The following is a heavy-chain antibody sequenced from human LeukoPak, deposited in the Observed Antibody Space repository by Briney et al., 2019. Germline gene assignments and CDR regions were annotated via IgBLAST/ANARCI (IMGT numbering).Heavy chain of an antibody. CDR2: ISASGRNT. Sequence: PGGSLRLSCAASGFTFTNSAMTWVSQAPGKGLELVSVISASGRNTAYADSVTGRFTISRYNSENTLSLLMNSLRATDTSIYYCATLVGTGTAPTDSWGQGTLVTVSS. CDR3: ATLVGTGTAPTDS. V-gene: IGHV3-23*01. D-gene: IGHD1-1*01. CDR1: GFTFTNSA. J-gene: IGHJ5*01.